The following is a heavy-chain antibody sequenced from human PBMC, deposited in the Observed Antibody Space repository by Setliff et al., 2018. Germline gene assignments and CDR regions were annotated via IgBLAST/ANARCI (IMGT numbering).Heavy chain of an antibody. J-gene: IGHJ6*03. V-gene: IGHV4-59*01. Sequence: PSETLSLTCTVSGGSISSYYWSWIRQPPGKGLEWIGYIYYSGSTNYNPSLESRAAISVDSSKNQFSLKLRSVTAADTAVYYCARDRATVIRGVTSFFYYYMDVWGGGTTVTVSS. CDR2: IYYSGST. CDR1: GGSISSYY. D-gene: IGHD3-10*01. CDR3: ARDRATVIRGVTSFFYYYMDV.